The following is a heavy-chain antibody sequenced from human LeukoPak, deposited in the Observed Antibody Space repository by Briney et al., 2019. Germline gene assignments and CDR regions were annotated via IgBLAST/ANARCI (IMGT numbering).Heavy chain of an antibody. CDR1: GFTFSIYT. J-gene: IGHJ4*02. CDR2: ISSSSTYI. Sequence: GGSLRLSCAASGFTFSIYTMNWVRQAPGKGLEWVSSISSSSTYIYYADSVQGRFTISRDNAKNSLFLQMNSLRAEDTAVYYCARSGLPGIAVAADFDYWGQGTLVTVSS. D-gene: IGHD6-19*01. CDR3: ARSGLPGIAVAADFDY. V-gene: IGHV3-21*01.